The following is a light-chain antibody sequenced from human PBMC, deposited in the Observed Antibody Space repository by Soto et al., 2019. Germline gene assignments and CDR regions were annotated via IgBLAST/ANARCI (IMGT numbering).Light chain of an antibody. V-gene: IGLV2-14*01. CDR3: TSYTSTISHVL. J-gene: IGLJ2*01. CDR2: EVS. CDR1: SSDVGGYNY. Sequence: QSALTQPASVSGSPGQSITISCTGTSSDVGGYNYVSWYQQHPGKAPKLIISEVSNRPSGVSTPFSGSKSGNTASLTISGLQAEDEADYYCTSYTSTISHVLFGGGTKLTVL.